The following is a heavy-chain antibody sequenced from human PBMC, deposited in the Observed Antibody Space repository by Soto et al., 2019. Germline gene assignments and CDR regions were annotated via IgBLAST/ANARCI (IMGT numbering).Heavy chain of an antibody. V-gene: IGHV3-23*01. CDR1: GFTFTSYA. J-gene: IGHJ4*02. CDR2: ISGSGSNT. CDR3: ARDRATFDY. Sequence: GGSLRLSCAASGFTFTSYAMSWVRLTPGKGLEWVSAISGSGSNTFYADSVRGRFIISRDNSKNTVFLQMNNLRAEDTAVYFCARDRATFDYWGQGTRVTVSS. D-gene: IGHD1-26*01.